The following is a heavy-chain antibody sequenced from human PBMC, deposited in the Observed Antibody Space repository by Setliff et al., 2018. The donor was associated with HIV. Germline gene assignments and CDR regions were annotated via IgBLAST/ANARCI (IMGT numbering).Heavy chain of an antibody. V-gene: IGHV1-46*02. CDR2: INPSGGST. CDR3: ARDCSSTSCPGSFNYYYYYYYMDV. J-gene: IGHJ6*03. D-gene: IGHD2-2*01. CDR1: GFSFDDYY. Sequence: ASVKVSCKASGFSFDDYYMHWVRQAPGQGLEWMGTINPSGGSTSYAQKFQDRVTMTRDTSTSTVYMELSSLRSEDTAVYYCARDCSSTSCPGSFNYYYYYYYMDVWGKGTTVTVSS.